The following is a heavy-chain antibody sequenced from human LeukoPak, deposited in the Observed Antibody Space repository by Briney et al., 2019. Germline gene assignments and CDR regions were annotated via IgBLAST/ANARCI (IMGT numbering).Heavy chain of an antibody. Sequence: SETLSLTCTVSGGSISSGDYYWSWIRQPPGKGLEWIGYIYYSGSTYYNPSLKSRVTISVDTSKNQFSLKLSSVTAADTAVYYCASGSGYSSSWDLSYWGQGTMVTVSS. V-gene: IGHV4-30-4*01. CDR2: IYYSGST. CDR3: ASGSGYSSSWDLSY. CDR1: GGSISSGDYY. D-gene: IGHD6-13*01. J-gene: IGHJ4*03.